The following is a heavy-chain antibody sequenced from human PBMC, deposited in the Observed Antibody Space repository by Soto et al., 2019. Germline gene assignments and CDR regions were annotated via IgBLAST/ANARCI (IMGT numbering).Heavy chain of an antibody. D-gene: IGHD3-22*01. J-gene: IGHJ3*02. CDR1: GFTFSNAL. CDR3: TTETQSSYYYDSSGYYPVAPDAFDI. Sequence: PGGSLRLSCAASGFTFSNALMNWVRQAPGKGLEWVGRIKSKTDGGTTDYAAPVKGRFTISRDDSKNTLYLQMNSLKTEDTAVYYCTTETQSSYYYDSSGYYPVAPDAFDIWGQGTMVTVSS. CDR2: IKSKTDGGTT. V-gene: IGHV3-15*07.